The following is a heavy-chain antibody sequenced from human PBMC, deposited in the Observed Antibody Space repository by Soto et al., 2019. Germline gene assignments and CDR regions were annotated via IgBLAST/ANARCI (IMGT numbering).Heavy chain of an antibody. V-gene: IGHV4-61*01. D-gene: IGHD1-26*01. CDR1: GGSVSSGSYY. CDR3: AGGSNVNAFDI. J-gene: IGHJ3*02. CDR2: IYYSGCT. Sequence: QVQLQESGPGLVKPSETLSLTCTVSGGSVSSGSYYWSWIRQPPGKGLEWIGYIYYSGCTNYNPSLKSRGAISGNTSKTQLCLKLSQVTDVETAVYYCAGGSNVNAFDIWGRGTMVPVSS.